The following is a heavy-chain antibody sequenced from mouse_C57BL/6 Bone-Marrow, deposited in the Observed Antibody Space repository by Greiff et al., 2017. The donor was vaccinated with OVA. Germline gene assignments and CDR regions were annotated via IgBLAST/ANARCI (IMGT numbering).Heavy chain of an antibody. Sequence: LEESGAELARPGASVKLSCKASGYTFTSYGISWVKQRTGQGLEWIGEIYPRSGNTYYNEKFKGKATLTADKSSSTAYMELRSLTSEDSAVYFCAREGFTTVVARGDYWGQGTTLTVSS. V-gene: IGHV1-81*01. CDR1: GYTFTSYG. D-gene: IGHD1-1*01. CDR3: AREGFTTVVARGDY. CDR2: IYPRSGNT. J-gene: IGHJ2*01.